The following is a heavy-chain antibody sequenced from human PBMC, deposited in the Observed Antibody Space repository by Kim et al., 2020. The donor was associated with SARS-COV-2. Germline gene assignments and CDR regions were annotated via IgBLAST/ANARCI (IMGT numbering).Heavy chain of an antibody. V-gene: IGHV3-23*03. D-gene: IGHD3-16*01. J-gene: IGHJ4*02. Sequence: GGSLRLSCEASGLTFRSYAMSWARQAPGKGLEWVSTLYSGGGSKHYADSVKGRFTISSDNSDKTLYLQMDNLRAEDTAVYYCALHLGGDRPFDYWGQGTL. CDR2: LYSGGGSK. CDR3: ALHLGGDRPFDY. CDR1: GLTFRSYA.